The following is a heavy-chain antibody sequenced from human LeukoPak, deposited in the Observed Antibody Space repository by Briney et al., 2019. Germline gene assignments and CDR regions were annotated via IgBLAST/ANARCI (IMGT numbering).Heavy chain of an antibody. CDR1: GFTFSSYI. J-gene: IGHJ4*02. V-gene: IGHV3-48*02. D-gene: IGHD3-22*01. CDR3: AKVWDTYYYDSSGSFDY. CDR2: ISSSSSTI. Sequence: GGSLRLSCAASGFTFSSYIMNWVRQAPGKGLEWVSYISSSSSTIYYADSVKGRFTISRDNAKNSLYLQMNSLRDEDTAVYYCAKVWDTYYYDSSGSFDYWGQGTLVTVSS.